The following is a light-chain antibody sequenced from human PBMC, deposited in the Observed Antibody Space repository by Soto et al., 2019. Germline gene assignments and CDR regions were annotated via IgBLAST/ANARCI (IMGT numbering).Light chain of an antibody. V-gene: IGKV1-39*01. J-gene: IGKJ1*01. CDR3: QQSYSTPWT. Sequence: DIQMTQSPSSLSASVGDRVTITCRASQSISSYLNWYQQKPGKAPKLLISGASSLRSGVPSRFSGSGSGTDFTLTISSLQPEDYATYYCQQSYSTPWTFGQGTKVEI. CDR2: GAS. CDR1: QSISSY.